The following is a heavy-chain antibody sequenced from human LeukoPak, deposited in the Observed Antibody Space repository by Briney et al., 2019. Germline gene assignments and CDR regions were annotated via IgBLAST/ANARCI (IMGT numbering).Heavy chain of an antibody. Sequence: SGTLSLTCAVSGVSISGGKWWSWVRQPPGRGLEWIGEIYYGGTADYSPSHKSRVTISVDKSENQFSLKVDSVTAADTAVYYCAKGSAVRGVLTYWGQGTLVIVSS. CDR2: IYYGGTA. CDR3: AKGSAVRGVLTY. D-gene: IGHD3-10*01. J-gene: IGHJ4*02. CDR1: GVSISGGKW. V-gene: IGHV4-4*02.